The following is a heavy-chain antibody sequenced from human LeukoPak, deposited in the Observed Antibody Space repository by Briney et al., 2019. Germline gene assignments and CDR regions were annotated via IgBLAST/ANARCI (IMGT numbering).Heavy chain of an antibody. CDR2: ISYSGDT. Sequence: SETLSLTCTVSGDSIRSTGYSWTWIRQPPGKGLQWIGSISYSGDTLYSPSLQSRISISLDTSKNQFSLKLTSVTAADTATYFCARDVLVTSSPDAFDIWGQGTMVTVSS. CDR1: GDSIRSTGYS. CDR3: ARDVLVTSSPDAFDI. V-gene: IGHV4-31*03. J-gene: IGHJ3*02. D-gene: IGHD2-21*02.